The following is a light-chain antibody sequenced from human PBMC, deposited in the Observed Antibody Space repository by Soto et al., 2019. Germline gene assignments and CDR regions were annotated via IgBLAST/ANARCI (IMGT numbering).Light chain of an antibody. CDR2: EGN. Sequence: QSALTQPASVSGSPGQSITISCTGTSSDVGSYNLVSWYQQHPGKAPKLMIYEGNERPSGVSNRFSGSKSGNTASLTISGLQAEDEADHYCCSYAGSSTWVFGGGTKVTVL. J-gene: IGLJ3*02. CDR1: SSDVGSYNL. CDR3: CSYAGSSTWV. V-gene: IGLV2-23*01.